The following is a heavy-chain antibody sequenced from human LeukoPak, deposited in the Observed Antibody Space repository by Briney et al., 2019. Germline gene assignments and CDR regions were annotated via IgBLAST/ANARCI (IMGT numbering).Heavy chain of an antibody. CDR1: GFTFSSYS. D-gene: IGHD4-17*01. CDR3: ARGTASITVTTLVWYFDL. J-gene: IGHJ2*01. CDR2: ISSSSSSTI. Sequence: GGSLRLSCAASGFTFSSYSMNWVRQAPGKGLEWVSYISSSSSSTIYYADSVKGRFTISRDNAKNSLYLQMNSLRAEDTAVYYCARGTASITVTTLVWYFDLWGRGTLVTVSS. V-gene: IGHV3-48*01.